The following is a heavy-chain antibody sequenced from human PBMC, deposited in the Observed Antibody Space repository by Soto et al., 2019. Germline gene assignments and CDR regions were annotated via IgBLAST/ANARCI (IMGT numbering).Heavy chain of an antibody. J-gene: IGHJ3*02. CDR1: GYTFTSYG. CDR2: ISTYNGNT. V-gene: IGHV1-18*01. Sequence: ASVKVYCKASGYTFTSYGISWVRQAPGQGLEWMGWISTYNGNTNYAQKFQGRVTMTTDTSTSTAYMELRSLRSDDTAVYYCARWHCSSTSCRSNAFDIWGQGTMVTVSS. D-gene: IGHD2-2*01. CDR3: ARWHCSSTSCRSNAFDI.